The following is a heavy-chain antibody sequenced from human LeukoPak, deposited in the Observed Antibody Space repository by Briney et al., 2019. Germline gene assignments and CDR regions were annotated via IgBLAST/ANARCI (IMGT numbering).Heavy chain of an antibody. CDR1: GGSISSGSYY. CDR2: IYTSGST. D-gene: IGHD4-17*01. Sequence: SQTLSLTCTVSGGSISSGSYYWSWIRQPAGKGLEWIGRIYTSGSTNYNPSLKSRVTISVDTSKNQFSLKLSSVTAADTAVCYCARGDRGRAYGDYPYYFDYWGQGTLVTVSS. V-gene: IGHV4-61*02. CDR3: ARGDRGRAYGDYPYYFDY. J-gene: IGHJ4*02.